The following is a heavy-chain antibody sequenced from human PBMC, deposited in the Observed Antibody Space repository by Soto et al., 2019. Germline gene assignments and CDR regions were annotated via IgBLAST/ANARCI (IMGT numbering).Heavy chain of an antibody. V-gene: IGHV1-2*04. CDR3: ARGRLVATTLQPIADAFAI. CDR1: GYTFTGYY. CDR2: INPNSGGT. D-gene: IGHD5-12*01. Sequence: ASVKVSCKASGYTFTGYYMHWVRQAPGQGLEWMGWINPNSGGTNYAQKFQGWVTMTRDTSISTAYMELSKLRSDDTAVYYCARGRLVATTLQPIADAFAIWGQGTMVTVSS. J-gene: IGHJ3*02.